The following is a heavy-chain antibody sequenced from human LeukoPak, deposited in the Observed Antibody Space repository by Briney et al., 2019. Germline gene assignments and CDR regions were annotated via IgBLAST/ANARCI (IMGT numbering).Heavy chain of an antibody. J-gene: IGHJ4*02. Sequence: ASVKVSCKGSGYTFTRYGINWVRQAPGQGLGWMGWISGYNGDTKYAQKIQGRVTMTTDTSTSAAYMELRSLRFDDTAVYYCARATGSGWYLDYWGQGTLVTVSS. V-gene: IGHV1-18*01. CDR3: ARATGSGWYLDY. CDR2: ISGYNGDT. CDR1: GYTFTRYG. D-gene: IGHD6-13*01.